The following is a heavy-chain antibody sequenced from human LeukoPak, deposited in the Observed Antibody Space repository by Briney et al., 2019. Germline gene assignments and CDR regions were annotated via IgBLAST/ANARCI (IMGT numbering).Heavy chain of an antibody. D-gene: IGHD4-11*01. CDR2: ISGSGNSI. Sequence: GGSLRLSCAASGFTFSDYYMSWVRQAPGKGLEWVSYISGSGNSIYYADSVKGRFTSSRDNAKNSLYLQMNSLRAEDTAVSYCARQYRNYGRGWQYYHRDVWGKGTTVTVSS. CDR1: GFTFSDYY. J-gene: IGHJ6*03. V-gene: IGHV3-11*04. CDR3: ARQYRNYGRGWQYYHRDV.